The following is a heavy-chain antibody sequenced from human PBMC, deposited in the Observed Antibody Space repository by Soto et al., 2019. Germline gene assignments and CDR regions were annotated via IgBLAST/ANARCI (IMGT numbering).Heavy chain of an antibody. V-gene: IGHV5-51*01. CDR3: SRLHTERSVDAFDL. CDR1: EYSFSLYW. CDR2: IYPDDSDT. J-gene: IGHJ3*01. D-gene: IGHD3-10*01. Sequence: EEHLVQSGAEVKKNGESLKISCKTSEYSFSLYWIGWVRQMPGKGLEWMGIIYPDDSDTRYSPSTQGQVTMSADKSISTVYLQWTSLKASDPAMYYCSRLHTERSVDAFDLWGQGTMVTVSS.